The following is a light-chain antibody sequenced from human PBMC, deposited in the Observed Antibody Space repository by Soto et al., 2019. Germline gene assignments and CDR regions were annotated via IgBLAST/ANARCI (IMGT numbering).Light chain of an antibody. J-gene: IGKJ4*01. CDR3: QQYDDLIT. Sequence: DIRLTQSPSSLSASVGDSVTITCRASQHISNYLNWYQQKPGKAPKLLIYDASSLERGVPSRFSGIGSGTHFTLTISSLQPEDIATYYCQQYDDLITFGGGTKVDI. CDR2: DAS. V-gene: IGKV1-33*01. CDR1: QHISNY.